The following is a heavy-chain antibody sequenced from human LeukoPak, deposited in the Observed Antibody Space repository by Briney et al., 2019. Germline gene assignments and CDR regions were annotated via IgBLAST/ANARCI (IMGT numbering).Heavy chain of an antibody. J-gene: IGHJ4*02. CDR3: ATEDYYDSSGYYGR. CDR1: GYTYTGYY. D-gene: IGHD3-22*01. Sequence: GASVKVSCKASGYTYTGYYMHWVRQAPGQGLEWMGWINPNSGGTNYAQKFQGRVTMTEDTSTDTAYMELSSLRSEDTAVYYCATEDYYDSSGYYGRWGQGTLVTVSS. CDR2: INPNSGGT. V-gene: IGHV1-2*02.